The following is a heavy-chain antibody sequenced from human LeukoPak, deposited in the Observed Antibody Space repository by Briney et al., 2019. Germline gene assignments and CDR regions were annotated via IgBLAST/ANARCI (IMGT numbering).Heavy chain of an antibody. J-gene: IGHJ4*02. CDR3: ARDRGSSWYFDY. Sequence: SETLSLTCSVSGGSISSGDYSWSWIRQPPGKGLEWIGYIYYSGSTYYNPSLKSRVTISVDTSKNQFSLKLSSVTAADTAVYYCARDRGSSWYFDYWGQGTLVTVSS. D-gene: IGHD6-13*01. V-gene: IGHV4-30-4*08. CDR2: IYYSGST. CDR1: GGSISSGDYS.